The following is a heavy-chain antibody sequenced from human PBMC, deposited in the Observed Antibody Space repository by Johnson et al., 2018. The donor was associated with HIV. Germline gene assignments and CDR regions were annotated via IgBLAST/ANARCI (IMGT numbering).Heavy chain of an antibody. D-gene: IGHD4-23*01. CDR2: ITFEGSDK. V-gene: IGHV3-30*18. Sequence: QVQLVESVGGVVQPGRSLRLSCAASGFTFSNYGMHWVRQAPGKGLEWVAVITFEGSDKYYADSVKGRVTISRDDSKNTLYLRLNSLRPEDSAVYYCAKDVSVVTPSGSFDIWGQGTRVTVSS. J-gene: IGHJ3*02. CDR1: GFTFSNYG. CDR3: AKDVSVVTPSGSFDI.